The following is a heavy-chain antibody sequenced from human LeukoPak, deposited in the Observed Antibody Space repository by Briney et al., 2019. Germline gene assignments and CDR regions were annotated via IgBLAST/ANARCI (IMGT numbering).Heavy chain of an antibody. Sequence: GRSLRLSRAASGFTFSSYGMHWVRQAPGKGLEWVAVIWYDGSNKYYADSVKGRFTISRDNSKNTLYLQMNSLRAEDTAVYYCARAVLSRSSSFFYVPDAFDIWGQGTMVTVSS. CDR3: ARAVLSRSSSFFYVPDAFDI. CDR1: GFTFSSYG. CDR2: IWYDGSNK. V-gene: IGHV3-33*01. J-gene: IGHJ3*02. D-gene: IGHD6-13*01.